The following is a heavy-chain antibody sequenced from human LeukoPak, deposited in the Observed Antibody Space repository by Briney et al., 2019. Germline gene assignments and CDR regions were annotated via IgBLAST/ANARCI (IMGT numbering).Heavy chain of an antibody. CDR1: GFTFSSYG. CDR3: AKDYSKTSYYGSGTYYRPNWFDP. D-gene: IGHD3-10*01. V-gene: IGHV3-30*02. J-gene: IGHJ5*02. CDR2: IRYDGSNK. Sequence: PGGSLGLSCAASGFTFSSYGMHWVRQAPGKGLEWVAFIRYDGSNKYYADSVKGRFTISRDNSKNTLYLQINSLRAEDTAVYYCAKDYSKTSYYGSGTYYRPNWFDPWGQGTLVTVSS.